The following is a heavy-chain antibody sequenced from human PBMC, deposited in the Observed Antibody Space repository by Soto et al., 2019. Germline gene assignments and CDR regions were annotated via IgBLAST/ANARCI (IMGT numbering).Heavy chain of an antibody. CDR2: IYYSGST. D-gene: IGHD3-22*01. Sequence: SETLSLTCTVSGGSISSYYWSWIRQPPGKGLEWIGYIYYSGSTNYNPSLKSRVTISVDTSKNQFSLKLSSVTAADTAVYYCARRLYYDSSGFEGGGMDVWGQGTTVIVS. CDR1: GGSISSYY. J-gene: IGHJ6*02. V-gene: IGHV4-59*08. CDR3: ARRLYYDSSGFEGGGMDV.